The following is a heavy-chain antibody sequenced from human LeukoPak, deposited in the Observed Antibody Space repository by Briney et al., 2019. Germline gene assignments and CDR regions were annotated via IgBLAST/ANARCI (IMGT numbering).Heavy chain of an antibody. CDR1: GYTFTSYA. D-gene: IGHD2-2*01. Sequence: ASVKVSCTASGYTFTSYAMNWVRQAPGQGLEWMGWINTNTGNPTYAQGFTGRFVFSLDTSVSTAYLQISSLKAEDTAVYYCATRGSIVVPAAKRHYYGMDVWGQGTTVTVSS. CDR3: ATRGSIVVPAAKRHYYGMDV. J-gene: IGHJ6*02. CDR2: INTNTGNP. V-gene: IGHV7-4-1*02.